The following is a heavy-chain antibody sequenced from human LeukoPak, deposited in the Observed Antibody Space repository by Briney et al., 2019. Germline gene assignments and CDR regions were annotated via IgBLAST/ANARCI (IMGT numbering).Heavy chain of an antibody. J-gene: IGHJ3*02. D-gene: IGHD4-17*01. Sequence: SETLSLTCAVYGASFNTYYWSWIRQPPEKGLEWIGDINHSGTTNYNPSLKSRVTISVDTSKNQFSLKLSSVTAADTAVYYCARFPRGSTGAFDIWGQGTMVTVSS. V-gene: IGHV4-34*01. CDR2: INHSGTT. CDR3: ARFPRGSTGAFDI. CDR1: GASFNTYY.